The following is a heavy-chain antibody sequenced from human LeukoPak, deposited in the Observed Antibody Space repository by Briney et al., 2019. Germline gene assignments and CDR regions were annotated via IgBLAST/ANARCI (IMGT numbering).Heavy chain of an antibody. CDR2: ISSSGSTI. D-gene: IGHD3-22*01. J-gene: IGHJ3*02. CDR3: AKGAMIVVVAAFDI. V-gene: IGHV3-48*03. Sequence: PGGSLRLSCAASGFTFSNYEMNWVRQAPGKGLEWLSYISSSGSTIYYAGSMKGRFTISRDNARNSLYLQMNSLRAEDTAVYYCAKGAMIVVVAAFDIWGQGTMVTVSS. CDR1: GFTFSNYE.